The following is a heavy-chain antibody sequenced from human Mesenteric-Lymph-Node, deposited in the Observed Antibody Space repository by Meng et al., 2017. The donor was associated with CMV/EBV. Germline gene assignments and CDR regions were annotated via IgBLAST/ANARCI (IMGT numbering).Heavy chain of an antibody. D-gene: IGHD6-13*01. V-gene: IGHV3-11*01. Sequence: GESLKISCAASEFIFSDYYMSWVRQAPGKGLEWISYITNSGSTMYYADSVKGRFTISRDNAKNSLYLQMNSLRADDTAVYYCAKGQQLVPDYWGQGTLVTVSS. J-gene: IGHJ4*02. CDR3: AKGQQLVPDY. CDR2: ITNSGSTM. CDR1: EFIFSDYY.